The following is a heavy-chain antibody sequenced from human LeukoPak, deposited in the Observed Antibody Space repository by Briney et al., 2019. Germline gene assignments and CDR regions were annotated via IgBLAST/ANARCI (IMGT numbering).Heavy chain of an antibody. CDR2: ISAGGGST. V-gene: IGHV3-23*01. CDR1: GLTFSDYS. Sequence: PGGSLRLSCAVSGLTFSDYSMTWVRQAPGKGLFWVSGISAGGGSTYYADSVKGRFTISRDTSRNTLYLQMNSLSAEDTAVYYCAKDAAGPEYWGQGTLVAVSS. CDR3: AKDAAGPEY. D-gene: IGHD6-13*01. J-gene: IGHJ4*02.